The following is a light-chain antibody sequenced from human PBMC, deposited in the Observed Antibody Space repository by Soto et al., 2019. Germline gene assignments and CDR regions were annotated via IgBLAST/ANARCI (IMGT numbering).Light chain of an antibody. CDR1: QSIGSW. V-gene: IGKV1-5*03. J-gene: IGKJ1*01. Sequence: DIPMTQSPSTLSASVGDRVTITCRASQSIGSWLAWYQQKPGKAPKVLIYRASSLESGVPSRFSGSGSGTEFTLTISSLQPDDFATYYCQQYNSFSWTFGQGTKVEIK. CDR2: RAS. CDR3: QQYNSFSWT.